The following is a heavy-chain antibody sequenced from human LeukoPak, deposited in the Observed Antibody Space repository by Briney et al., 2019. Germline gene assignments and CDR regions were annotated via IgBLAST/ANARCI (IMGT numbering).Heavy chain of an antibody. J-gene: IGHJ6*03. CDR3: ARDVWELLAYYMDV. CDR2: IYHSGST. V-gene: IGHV4-38-2*02. D-gene: IGHD1-26*01. Sequence: SETLSLTCTVSGYSISSGYYWGWIRQPPGKGLEWFGSIYHSGSTYYNPSLKSRVTISVDTSKNQFSLKLSSVTAADTAVYYCARDVWELLAYYMDVWGKGTTVTVSS. CDR1: GYSISSGYY.